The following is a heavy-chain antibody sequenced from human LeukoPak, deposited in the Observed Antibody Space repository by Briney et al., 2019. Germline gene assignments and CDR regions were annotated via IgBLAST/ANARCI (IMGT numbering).Heavy chain of an antibody. Sequence: GGSLRLSCAASGFTVSSNYMSWVRQAPGKGLEWVSVIYNGGSTYYADSVKGRFTISRDNSKNTLYLQMNSLRAEDTALYYCARAHLRASAFDIWGQGTMVTVSS. CDR3: ARAHLRASAFDI. J-gene: IGHJ3*02. V-gene: IGHV3-53*01. CDR1: GFTVSSNY. D-gene: IGHD4-17*01. CDR2: IYNGGST.